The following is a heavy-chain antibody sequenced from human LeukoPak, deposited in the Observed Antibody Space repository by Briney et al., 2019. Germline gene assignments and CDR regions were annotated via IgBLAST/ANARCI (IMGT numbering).Heavy chain of an antibody. CDR1: GYSFADYW. CDR2: IYPGDSDT. CDR3: ARADQQRWFGDPRRPYYYGLDV. Sequence: GESLKISCKASGYSFADYWIGWVRQMPGKGLEWMGIIYPGDSDTRYSPSFQGQVTISADKSISTAYLQWSSLKASDTAIYYCARADQQRWFGDPRRPYYYGLDVWGQGTTVTVSS. J-gene: IGHJ6*02. V-gene: IGHV5-51*01. D-gene: IGHD3-10*01.